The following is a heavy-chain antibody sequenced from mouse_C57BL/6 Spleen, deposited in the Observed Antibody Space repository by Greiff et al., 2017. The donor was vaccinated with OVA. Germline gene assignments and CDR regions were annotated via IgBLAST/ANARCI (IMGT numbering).Heavy chain of an antibody. CDR1: GYTFTSYW. Sequence: VQLQQPGAELVKPGASVKLSCKASGYTFTSYWMHWVKQRPGQGLEWIGMIHPNSGSTNYNEKFKSKATLTVDKSSSTAYMQLSSLTSEDSAVYYCARGDYGSSYKPSYVDVWGTGTTVTVSS. V-gene: IGHV1-64*01. J-gene: IGHJ1*03. D-gene: IGHD1-1*01. CDR2: IHPNSGST. CDR3: ARGDYGSSYKPSYVDV.